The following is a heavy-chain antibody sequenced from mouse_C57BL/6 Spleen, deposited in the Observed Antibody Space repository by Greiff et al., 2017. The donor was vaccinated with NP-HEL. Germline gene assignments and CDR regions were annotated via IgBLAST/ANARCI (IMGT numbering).Heavy chain of an antibody. D-gene: IGHD1-1*01. V-gene: IGHV1-26*01. Sequence: VQLQQSGPELVKPGASVKISCKASGYTFTDYYMNWVKQSHGKSLEWIGDINPNNGGTSYNQKFKGKATLTVDKSSSTAYMELRSLTSEDSAVYYCARTLITTVVAGAMDYWGQGTSVTVSS. J-gene: IGHJ4*01. CDR1: GYTFTDYY. CDR3: ARTLITTVVAGAMDY. CDR2: INPNNGGT.